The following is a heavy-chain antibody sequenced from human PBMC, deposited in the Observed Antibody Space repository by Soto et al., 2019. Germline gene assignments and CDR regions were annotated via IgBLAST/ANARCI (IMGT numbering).Heavy chain of an antibody. Sequence: SETLSLTCAVYRGSFSDYYWSGGRQPPGKGLEWIGEIDHSGRTKYNPSLKSRVKISIDTSKNQVSLKLSSVTAADTAVYYCATYGCRSRSCLLAPWGQGTPVTVS. V-gene: IGHV4-34*01. D-gene: IGHD2-2*01. CDR3: ATYGCRSRSCLLAP. J-gene: IGHJ5*02. CDR1: RGSFSDYY. CDR2: IDHSGRT.